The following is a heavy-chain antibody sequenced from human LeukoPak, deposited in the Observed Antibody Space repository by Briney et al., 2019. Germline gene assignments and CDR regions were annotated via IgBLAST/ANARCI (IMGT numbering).Heavy chain of an antibody. V-gene: IGHV4-39*01. CDR2: IYYSGST. CDR1: GGSISSSSYY. D-gene: IGHD3-22*01. Sequence: SETLSLTCTVSGGSISSSSYYWGWIRQPPGKGLEWIGSIYYSGSTYYNPSLKSRVTISVDTSKNQFSLKLSSVTAADTAVYYCARGSGYYYVDFDYWGQGTLVTVSS. J-gene: IGHJ4*02. CDR3: ARGSGYYYVDFDY.